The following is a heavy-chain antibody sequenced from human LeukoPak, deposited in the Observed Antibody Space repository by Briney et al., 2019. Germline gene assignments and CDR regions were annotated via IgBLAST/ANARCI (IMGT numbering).Heavy chain of an antibody. CDR2: ISSTSNYI. Sequence: GGSLRLSCAASGFIFRDYSMNWVRQAPGKGLEWVSSISSTSNYIYYAGSVKGRFTISRDISRDNSKNTLYLQMNSLRAEDTAVYYCARGQYDLSSYYYYYYMDVWGKGTTVTVSS. D-gene: IGHD2/OR15-2a*01. V-gene: IGHV3-21*04. CDR3: ARGQYDLSSYYYYYYMDV. CDR1: GFIFRDYS. J-gene: IGHJ6*03.